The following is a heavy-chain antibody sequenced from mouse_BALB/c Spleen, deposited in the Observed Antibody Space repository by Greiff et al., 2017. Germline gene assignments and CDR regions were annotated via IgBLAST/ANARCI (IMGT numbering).Heavy chain of an antibody. D-gene: IGHD2-10*02. V-gene: IGHV1-7*01. CDR2: INPSTGYT. J-gene: IGHJ3*01. CDR3: ARSYGNLFAY. Sequence: VQLQQSGAELAKPGASVKMSCKASGYTFTSYWMHWVKQRPGQGLEWIGYINPSTGYTEYNQKFKDKATLTADKSSSTAYMQLSSLTSEDSAVYYCARSYGNLFAYWGQGTLVTVSA. CDR1: GYTFTSYW.